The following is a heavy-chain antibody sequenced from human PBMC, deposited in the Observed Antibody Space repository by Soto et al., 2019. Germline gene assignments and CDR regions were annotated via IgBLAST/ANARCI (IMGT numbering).Heavy chain of an antibody. CDR2: ISSSSSYI. V-gene: IGHV3-21*01. J-gene: IGHJ6*02. D-gene: IGHD4-17*01. CDR3: ARAMTTVTSYYYYYGMDV. Sequence: EVQLVESGGGLVKPGGSLRLSCAASGFTFSSYSMNWVRQAPGKGLEWVSSISSSSSYIYYADSVKGRFTISRDNAKNSRYLQMNSLRAEDTAVYYCARAMTTVTSYYYYYGMDVWGQGTTVTVSS. CDR1: GFTFSSYS.